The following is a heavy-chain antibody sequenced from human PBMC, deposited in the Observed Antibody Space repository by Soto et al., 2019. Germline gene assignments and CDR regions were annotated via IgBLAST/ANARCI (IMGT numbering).Heavy chain of an antibody. CDR2: IIPIFGTA. Sequence: QVQLVQSGAEVKKPGSSVKVSCKASGGTFSSYAISWVRQAPGQGLEWMGGIIPIFGTANYAQKFQGRVTITADESTITAYMELSSLRSEDTAVYYCARDLVTGTLNWFDPWGQGTLVTVSS. CDR1: GGTFSSYA. V-gene: IGHV1-69*12. CDR3: ARDLVTGTLNWFDP. D-gene: IGHD1-7*01. J-gene: IGHJ5*02.